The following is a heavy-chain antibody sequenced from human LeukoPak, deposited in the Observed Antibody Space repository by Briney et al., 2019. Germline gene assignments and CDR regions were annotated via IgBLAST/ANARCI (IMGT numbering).Heavy chain of an antibody. V-gene: IGHV3-48*03. CDR3: ARGGPLIDC. CDR1: GFTFNNYE. Sequence: GGSLRLSCAASGFTFNNYEMNWVRQAPGKGQEWVSYISIGGNTIYYADSVKGRFTISRDNAKNSLSLQMNSLRAEDTAVYFCARGGPLIDCWGQGTLVTVSS. J-gene: IGHJ4*02. CDR2: ISIGGNTI.